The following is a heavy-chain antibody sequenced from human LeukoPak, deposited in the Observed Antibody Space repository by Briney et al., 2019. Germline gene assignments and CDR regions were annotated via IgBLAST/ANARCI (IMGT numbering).Heavy chain of an antibody. Sequence: GASVKVSCRASGYTFTGYYMHWVRQAPGQGLEWMGWINPNSGGTNYAQKFQGRVTMTRDTSISTAYMELSRLRSDDTAVYYCARPRPYSDGWIDYWGQGTLVTVSS. J-gene: IGHJ4*02. CDR2: INPNSGGT. D-gene: IGHD5-18*01. CDR3: ARPRPYSDGWIDY. CDR1: GYTFTGYY. V-gene: IGHV1-2*02.